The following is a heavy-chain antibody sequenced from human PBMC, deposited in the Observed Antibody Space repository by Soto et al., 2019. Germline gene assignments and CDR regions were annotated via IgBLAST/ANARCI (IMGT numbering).Heavy chain of an antibody. J-gene: IGHJ4*02. CDR1: GYTFTSYA. Sequence: QVQLVQSGAEVKKPGASVKVSCKASGYTFTSYAIHWVRQAPGQSLEWMGWINTGSGNTKYSQKWRGRVPITGDTSASTANREVRSLRSGDTAVYSCARGGYSGYQGDYWAQGPLVTVPP. CDR3: ARGGYSGYQGDY. D-gene: IGHD5-12*01. CDR2: INTGSGNT. V-gene: IGHV1-3*04.